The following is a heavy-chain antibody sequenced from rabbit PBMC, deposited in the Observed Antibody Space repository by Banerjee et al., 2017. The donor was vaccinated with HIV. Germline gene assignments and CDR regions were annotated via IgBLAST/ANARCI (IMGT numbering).Heavy chain of an antibody. J-gene: IGHJ4*01. Sequence: QEQLEESGGDLVKPEGSLTLTCTASGFSFSSNYYLCWVRQAPGKGLEWIACIYAGSSGSTYYASWAKGRFTISKTSSTTVTLQMTSLTAADTATYFCARVDAGSSYLFNLWGQGTLVTVS. CDR3: ARVDAGSSYLFNL. V-gene: IGHV1S45*01. CDR1: GFSFSSNYY. CDR2: IYAGSSGST. D-gene: IGHD8-1*01.